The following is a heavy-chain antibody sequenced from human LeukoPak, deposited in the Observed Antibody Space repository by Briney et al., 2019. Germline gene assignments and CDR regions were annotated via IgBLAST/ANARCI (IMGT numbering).Heavy chain of an antibody. CDR2: ISSSSSYI. J-gene: IGHJ4*02. V-gene: IGHV3-21*06. CDR1: GFTFSSYS. CDR3: VRDLILVWTPGDDFDF. Sequence: GGSLRLSCAASGFTFSSYSMNWVRQAPGKGLEWVSSISSSSSYIYYADSVKGRFTISRDNTKNSLYLQMNSLRAEDTAVYYCVRDLILVWTPGDDFDFWGQGTLVTVSS. D-gene: IGHD3-16*01.